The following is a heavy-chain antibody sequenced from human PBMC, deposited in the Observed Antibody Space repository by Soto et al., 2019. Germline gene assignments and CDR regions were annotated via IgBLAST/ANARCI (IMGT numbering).Heavy chain of an antibody. CDR1: GYNFTNFD. CDR3: ARLAEYCNGIKCYSNFDF. V-gene: IGHV1-8*01. D-gene: IGHD2-15*01. CDR2: MNPSSGET. Sequence: ASVKVSCKTSGYNFTNFDINWVRQAPGRGLVWMGWMNPSSGETGSAQNFQGRVTMTRDISTRTFFMQLTSLRSEDTAIYYCARLAEYCNGIKCYSNFDFCGRGTKVTVSS. J-gene: IGHJ4*01.